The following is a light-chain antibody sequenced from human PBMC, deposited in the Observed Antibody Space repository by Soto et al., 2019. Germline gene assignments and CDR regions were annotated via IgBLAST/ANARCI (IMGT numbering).Light chain of an antibody. CDR1: QTTTTD. CDR3: QQYNDWPPIP. V-gene: IGKV3D-15*01. CDR2: GAS. J-gene: IGKJ5*01. Sequence: VLMSQSPATLSVSPGDKASLSCRFSQTTTTDLAWYQQRPGQAPRLLIFGASTRAPGVPARFSGSGSGTDFTLTISSLQSEDFAVYYCQQYNDWPPIPFGQGTRLEI.